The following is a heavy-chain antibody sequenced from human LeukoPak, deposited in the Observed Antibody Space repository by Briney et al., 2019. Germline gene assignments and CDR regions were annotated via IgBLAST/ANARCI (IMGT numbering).Heavy chain of an antibody. CDR2: ISGSGGST. V-gene: IGHV3-23*01. D-gene: IGHD6-6*01. Sequence: PGGSLRLSCAASGFSFNVYAMSWVRQAPGKGLEWVSAISGSGGSTYYADSVKGRFTISRDNSKNTLYLQMNSLRAEDTAVYYCAKDPIAAPYNWFDPWGQGTLVTVSS. CDR3: AKDPIAAPYNWFDP. CDR1: GFSFNVYA. J-gene: IGHJ5*02.